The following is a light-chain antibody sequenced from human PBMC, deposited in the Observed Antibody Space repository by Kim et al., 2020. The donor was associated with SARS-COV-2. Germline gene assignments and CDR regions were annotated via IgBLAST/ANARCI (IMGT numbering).Light chain of an antibody. J-gene: IGLJ2*01. CDR1: ALPKQY. V-gene: IGLV3-25*03. CDR2: KDS. Sequence: PGQTARITCSGDALPKQYAYWYQKKPGQAPVLVIYKDSERPSGTPERFSGSRSGTIVTLTISGVQAEDEADYYCQSADSSGSSYVVFGGGTQLTVL. CDR3: QSADSSGSSYVV.